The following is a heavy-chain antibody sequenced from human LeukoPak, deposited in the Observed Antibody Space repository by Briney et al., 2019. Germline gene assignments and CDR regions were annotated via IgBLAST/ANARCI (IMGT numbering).Heavy chain of an antibody. CDR2: XXPNSGNT. CDR3: ARGRSSSWYRRWFDP. V-gene: IGHV1-8*01. CDR1: GYTFTSYD. J-gene: IGHJ5*02. Sequence: GASVKVSCKASGYTFTSYDINWVRQATGQGLXXXXXXXPNSGNTGYAQKFQGRVTMTRNTSISTAYMELSSLRSEDTAVYYCARGRSSSWYRRWFDPWGQGTLVTVSS. D-gene: IGHD6-13*01.